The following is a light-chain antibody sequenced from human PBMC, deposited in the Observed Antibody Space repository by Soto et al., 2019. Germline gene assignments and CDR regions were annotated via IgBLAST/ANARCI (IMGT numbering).Light chain of an antibody. Sequence: QTVVTQPRSVSGSPGQSVTISCTGTSSDVGVYNYVSWYQQYPGKAPKIMIYDVSKRPSGVPDRFSGSKSGTSASLAIAGLQTEDEGDYYCQTYDSSLSGLYVFGTGTKLTVL. CDR2: DVS. V-gene: IGLV2-11*01. CDR1: SSDVGVYNY. J-gene: IGLJ1*01. CDR3: QTYDSSLSGLYV.